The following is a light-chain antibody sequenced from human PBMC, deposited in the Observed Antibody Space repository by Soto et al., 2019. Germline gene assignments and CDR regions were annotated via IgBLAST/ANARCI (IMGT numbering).Light chain of an antibody. J-gene: IGKJ4*01. Sequence: IVLEMKRGNLRWAGEESRSLWCRASQSVSSSYLAWYQQKPGQAPRLLIYGASSRATGIPDRFSGSGSGTDFTLTISSLQSEDFAVYYCQHYANWPLTFGGGTKVDIK. CDR3: QHYANWPLT. CDR2: GAS. V-gene: IGKV3-20*01. CDR1: QSVSSSY.